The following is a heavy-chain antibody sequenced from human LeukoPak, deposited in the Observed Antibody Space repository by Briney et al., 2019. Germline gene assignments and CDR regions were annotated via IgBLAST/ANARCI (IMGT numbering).Heavy chain of an antibody. CDR3: ARGGILVQGVTILYGMDV. D-gene: IGHD3-10*01. Sequence: ASVKVSCKTSGYSFSTFDINWVRQATGQGLEWMGWMNPNSGNTNYEQKFQGRLTMTRDTSISTAYMELSSLRSEDTAVYYCARGGILVQGVTILYGMDVWGLGTTVTVSS. CDR1: GYSFSTFD. CDR2: MNPNSGNT. V-gene: IGHV1-8*01. J-gene: IGHJ6*02.